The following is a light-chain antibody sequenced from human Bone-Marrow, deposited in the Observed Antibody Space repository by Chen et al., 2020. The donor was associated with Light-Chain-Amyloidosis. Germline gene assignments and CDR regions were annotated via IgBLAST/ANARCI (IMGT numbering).Light chain of an antibody. V-gene: IGKV3-20*01. CDR1: QTISSNY. J-gene: IGKJ4*01. CDR3: RQYGTSPLT. CDR2: GSS. Sequence: EIVLTQSPRTLSLSPGEGANLSCRASQTISSNYLTWYQQKFGQAPRLLIYGSSSRATGIPDRFTGSGAGRNFTLTINRLEPEDFAMYYCRQYGTSPLTFGGGTKVEIK.